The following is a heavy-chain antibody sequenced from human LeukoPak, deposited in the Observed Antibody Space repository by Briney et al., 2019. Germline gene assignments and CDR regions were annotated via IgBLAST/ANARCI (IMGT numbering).Heavy chain of an antibody. CDR2: INPNTGAT. D-gene: IGHD2-2*01. J-gene: IGHJ6*02. CDR3: TRDHCSYINCYEDYYYGMDV. CDR1: GYTFAGYY. Sequence: ASVKVSCKASGYTFAGYYMPGVRQAPGQGLEWMGWINPNTGATDIAQKFQGRVTMTRDTSISAAYMELSRLRSDDTAVYYCTRDHCSYINCYEDYYYGMDVWGQGTTVTVSS. V-gene: IGHV1-2*02.